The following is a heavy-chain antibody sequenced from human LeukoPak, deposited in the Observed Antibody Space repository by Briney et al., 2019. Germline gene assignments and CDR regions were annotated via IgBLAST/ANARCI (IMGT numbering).Heavy chain of an antibody. CDR2: VSGRGGRT. CDR3: AKGAQDFGDSTTDY. V-gene: IGHV3-23*01. Sequence: GGSLRLSCAASGFTFSNYAMSWFRQAPGKGLEWVSVVSGRGGRTYYADSVKGRFTISRDNSKNTLFLQMNSLRAEDTAVYYCAKGAQDFGDSTTDYWGQGTLVTVSS. J-gene: IGHJ4*02. CDR1: GFTFSNYA. D-gene: IGHD4-17*01.